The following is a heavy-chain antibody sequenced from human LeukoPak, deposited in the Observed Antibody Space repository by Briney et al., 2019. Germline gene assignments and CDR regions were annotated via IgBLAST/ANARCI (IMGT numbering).Heavy chain of an antibody. CDR2: IYYSAST. Sequence: SETLSLTCSVSGGSITGFHWTWIRQPPGKGLEWIGYIYYSASTNYNPSLKSRVSISVDRAKNHCSLKLNSVTAADTAVYYCARGALGSTWGDTWGQGTQVTVTS. J-gene: IGHJ5*02. CDR1: GGSITGFH. CDR3: ARGALGSTWGDT. V-gene: IGHV4-59*01. D-gene: IGHD6-13*01.